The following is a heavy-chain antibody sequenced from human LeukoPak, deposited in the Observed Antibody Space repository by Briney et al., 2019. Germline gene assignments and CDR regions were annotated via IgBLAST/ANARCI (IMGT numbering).Heavy chain of an antibody. D-gene: IGHD3-10*01. J-gene: IGHJ4*02. CDR2: INPNSGGT. V-gene: IGHV1-2*02. Sequence: GASVKVSCKASGYTFTGYYMHWVRQAPGQGLEWMGWINPNSGGTNYAQKFQGRVTITRDTSISTAYMELSRLRSDDTAVYYCAREVAMVRGVIGYYFDYWGQGTLVTVSS. CDR3: AREVAMVRGVIGYYFDY. CDR1: GYTFTGYY.